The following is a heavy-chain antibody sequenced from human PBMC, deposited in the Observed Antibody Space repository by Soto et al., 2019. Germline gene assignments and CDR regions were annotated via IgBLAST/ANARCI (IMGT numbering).Heavy chain of an antibody. CDR1: GRSISSGGYS. CDR3: ARVPSP. CDR2: IYHSGST. V-gene: IGHV4-30-2*01. J-gene: IGHJ5*02. Sequence: SETLSLTCAVSGRSISSGGYSWSWIRQPPGKGLEWIGYIYHSGSTYYNPSLKSRVTISVDRSKNQFSLKLSSVTAADTAVYYCARVPSPWGQVTLLAVAS.